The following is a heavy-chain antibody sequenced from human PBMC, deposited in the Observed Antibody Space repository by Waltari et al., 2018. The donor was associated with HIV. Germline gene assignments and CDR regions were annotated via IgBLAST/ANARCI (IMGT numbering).Heavy chain of an antibody. J-gene: IGHJ6*02. CDR1: GFIVSDNY. V-gene: IGHV3-53*01. CDR3: VRMHRFYGSEQSRYFYFGMDV. D-gene: IGHD3-16*02. CDR2: LYSNGNT. Sequence: EVQLVESGGNLTRPGGSLRLSCVGSGFIVSDNYMSWVRQAPGKGPEWVSVLYSNGNTLYGGSVKGRFTICRDNSKNTLYLQMNTLRVDDTAIYYCVRMHRFYGSEQSRYFYFGMDVWGQGTTVTVSS.